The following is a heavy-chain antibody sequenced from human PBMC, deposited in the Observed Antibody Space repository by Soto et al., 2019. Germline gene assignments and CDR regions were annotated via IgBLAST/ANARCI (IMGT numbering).Heavy chain of an antibody. J-gene: IGHJ4*02. CDR3: ARARRRNVDY. V-gene: IGHV4-59*01. CDR2: IYYSGST. Sequence: SETLSLTCTVSGGSISSYYWSWIRQPPGKGLEWIGYIYYSGSTNYNPSLKSRVTISVDTSKNQFSLKLSSVTAADTAVYYCARARRRNVDYWGQGTLVTVSS. CDR1: GGSISSYY.